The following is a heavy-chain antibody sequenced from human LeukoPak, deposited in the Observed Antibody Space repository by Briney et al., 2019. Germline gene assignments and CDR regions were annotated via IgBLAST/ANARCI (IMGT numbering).Heavy chain of an antibody. Sequence: SQTLSLTCTVSGGSISSGGYYWSWIRQHPGKGLEWIGYIYYSGSTCYNPSLKSRVTISVDTSKNQFSLKLSSVTAADTAVYYCARIVSSYYYYMDVWGKGTTVTVSS. D-gene: IGHD1-26*01. CDR2: IYYSGST. J-gene: IGHJ6*03. CDR3: ARIVSSYYYYMDV. CDR1: GGSISSGGYY. V-gene: IGHV4-31*03.